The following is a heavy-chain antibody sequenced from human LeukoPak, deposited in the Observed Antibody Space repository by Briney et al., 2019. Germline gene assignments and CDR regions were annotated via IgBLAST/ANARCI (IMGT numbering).Heavy chain of an antibody. V-gene: IGHV4-34*01. CDR2: INHSGST. CDR1: GGSFSGYY. D-gene: IGHD2-15*01. Sequence: PSETLSLTCAVYGGSFSGYYWSWIRQPPGKGLEWIGEINHSGSTNHNPSLKSRVTISVDTSKNQFSLKLNSVTAADTAVYYCARWVVAADYFYYMDVWGKGTTVTVSS. CDR3: ARWVVAADYFYYMDV. J-gene: IGHJ6*03.